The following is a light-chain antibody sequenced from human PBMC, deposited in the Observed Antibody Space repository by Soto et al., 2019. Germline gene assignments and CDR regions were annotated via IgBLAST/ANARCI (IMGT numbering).Light chain of an antibody. V-gene: IGKV3-20*01. J-gene: IGKJ1*01. CDR1: QSVSSSY. CDR2: GAS. CDR3: QDFDSPQWT. Sequence: EIVLTQSPGTLSLSPGERATLSCRASQSVSSSYLAWYQQKPGQAPRLLIYGASSRATGIPDRFSGSGSGTDFTLTISRLEPEDFAVYYCQDFDSPQWTFGQGTRWIS.